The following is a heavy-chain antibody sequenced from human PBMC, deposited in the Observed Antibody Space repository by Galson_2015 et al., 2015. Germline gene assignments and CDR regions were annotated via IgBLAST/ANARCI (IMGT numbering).Heavy chain of an antibody. CDR1: GYTFTSYY. V-gene: IGHV1-46*01. J-gene: IGHJ4*02. CDR3: AVPFTWIQLWLPVY. Sequence: SVKVSCKASGYTFTSYYMHWVRQAPGQGLEWMGLINPSGGSTSYAQKFQGRVTMTRDTSTSTVYMELSSLRPEDTAVYYCAVPFTWIQLWLPVYWGQGTLVTVSS. D-gene: IGHD5-18*01. CDR2: INPSGGST.